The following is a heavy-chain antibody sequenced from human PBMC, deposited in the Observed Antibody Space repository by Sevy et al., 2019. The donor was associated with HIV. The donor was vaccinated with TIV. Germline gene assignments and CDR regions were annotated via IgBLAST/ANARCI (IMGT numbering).Heavy chain of an antibody. V-gene: IGHV3-7*01. D-gene: IGHD5-18*01. CDR1: GFTFSSYW. J-gene: IGHJ4*02. CDR3: VREGLGGFSYSLDC. Sequence: GGSLRLSCAASGFTFSSYWMSWVRQAPGKGLEWVAIMKEDGSEESYVDSVKGRFTISRDNAKNSLYLQMNSLRVDDTALYYCVREGLGGFSYSLDCWGQGTLVTVSS. CDR2: MKEDGSEE.